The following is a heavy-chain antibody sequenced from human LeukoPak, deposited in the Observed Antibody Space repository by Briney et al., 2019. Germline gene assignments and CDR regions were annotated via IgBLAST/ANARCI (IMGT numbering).Heavy chain of an antibody. CDR1: GFSFSSYS. J-gene: IGHJ6*02. D-gene: IGHD3-3*01. CDR3: ARSGYDFWSGNSHYYYYYGMDV. CDR2: ISSSSSYI. V-gene: IGHV3-21*01. Sequence: GGSLRLSCAASGFSFSSYSMKWVRQAPGKGLEWVSSISSSSSYIDYADSVKGRFTISRDNAKNSLYLQMKSLRAEDTAVFYCARSGYDFWSGNSHYYYYYGMDVWGQGTTVTVSS.